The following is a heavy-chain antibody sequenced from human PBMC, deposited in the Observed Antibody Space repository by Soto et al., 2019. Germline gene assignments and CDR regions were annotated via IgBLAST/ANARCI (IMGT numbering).Heavy chain of an antibody. CDR1: GFTFSSYG. D-gene: IGHD3-3*01. CDR2: IWYDGSNK. V-gene: IGHV3-33*01. CDR3: ARGGEGDFWSGYYEYYYYGMDV. Sequence: QVQLVESGGGVVQPGRSLRLSCAASGFTFSSYGMHWVRQAPGKGLEWVAVIWYDGSNKYYADSVKGRFTISRDNSKNALYLQRDSLSAAETAVYYCARGGEGDFWSGYYEYYYYGMDVWVQGTTVTVSS. J-gene: IGHJ6*02.